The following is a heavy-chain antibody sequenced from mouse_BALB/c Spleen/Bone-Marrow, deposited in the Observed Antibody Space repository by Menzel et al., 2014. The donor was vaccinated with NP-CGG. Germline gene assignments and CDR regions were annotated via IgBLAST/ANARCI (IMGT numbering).Heavy chain of an antibody. CDR3: ARGGGNYPYAMDY. CDR2: IYPGNVNT. D-gene: IGHD2-1*01. Sequence: VHLQQSGPELVKPGTSVRISCKASGYTFTSYYIHWVKQRPGQGLEWIGWIYPGNVNTKYNERFKGKATLTTDKSSSTAYMQLSSLTSEDSAVYFCARGGGNYPYAMDYWGQGTSVTVSS. CDR1: GYTFTSYY. V-gene: IGHV1S56*01. J-gene: IGHJ4*01.